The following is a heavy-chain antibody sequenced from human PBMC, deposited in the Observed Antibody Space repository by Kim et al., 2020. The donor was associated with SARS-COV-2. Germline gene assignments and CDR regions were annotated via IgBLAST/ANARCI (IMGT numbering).Heavy chain of an antibody. J-gene: IGHJ6*02. V-gene: IGHV3-23*01. Sequence: GGSLRLSCAASRFTFSNYAMSWVRQAPGKGLEWVSAISGSGGNTYYADSVKGRFTISRDNSKNTLYLQMNSLRAEDTAVYYCAKDFSSPYKYNDLDVWGQGTTVTVSS. CDR3: AKDFSSPYKYNDLDV. D-gene: IGHD3-3*01. CDR1: RFTFSNYA. CDR2: ISGSGGNT.